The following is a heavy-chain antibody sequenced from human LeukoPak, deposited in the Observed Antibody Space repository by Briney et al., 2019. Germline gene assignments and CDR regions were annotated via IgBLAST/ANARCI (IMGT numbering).Heavy chain of an antibody. Sequence: ASVKVSCKASGYTFTSYDINWVRQATGQGLEWMGWINPNSGGTNYAQKFQGRVTMTRDTSISTAYMELSRLRSDDTAVYYCARDVIYYYDSSGYSPSYYYYYMDVWGKGTTVTVSS. CDR3: ARDVIYYYDSSGYSPSYYYYYMDV. V-gene: IGHV1-2*02. J-gene: IGHJ6*03. CDR1: GYTFTSYD. CDR2: INPNSGGT. D-gene: IGHD3-22*01.